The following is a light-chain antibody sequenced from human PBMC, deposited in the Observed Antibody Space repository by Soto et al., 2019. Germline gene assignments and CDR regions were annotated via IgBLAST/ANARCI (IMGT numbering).Light chain of an antibody. Sequence: EIVMTQSPATLSVSPGESATLSCRASQSVSSNLAWHQQKPGQAPRILMYDASTRATGISARFSGSGSGTEFTLTISSLQSEDFAVYYCQQYSNWPSWTFGQGTKVDIK. CDR2: DAS. CDR1: QSVSSN. V-gene: IGKV3-15*01. J-gene: IGKJ1*01. CDR3: QQYSNWPSWT.